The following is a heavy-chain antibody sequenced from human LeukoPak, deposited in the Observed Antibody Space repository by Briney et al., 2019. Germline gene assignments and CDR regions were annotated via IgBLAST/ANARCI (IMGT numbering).Heavy chain of an antibody. V-gene: IGHV3-23*01. D-gene: IGHD3-22*01. CDR3: AKGPTYYHYSSGYSKFDD. Sequence: PGGSLRLSCAASGFTFSNYAMSWVRQAPGKGLEWVSLISGSGGSRYYAESVKGRFTVSRDNSKNTMHVQMNSLRAEDTAVYYCAKGPTYYHYSSGYSKFDDWGQGTLVTVSS. CDR2: ISGSGGSR. J-gene: IGHJ4*02. CDR1: GFTFSNYA.